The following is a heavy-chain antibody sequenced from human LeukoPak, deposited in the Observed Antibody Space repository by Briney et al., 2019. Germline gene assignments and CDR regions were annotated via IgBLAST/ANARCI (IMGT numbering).Heavy chain of an antibody. D-gene: IGHD4-11*01. CDR3: ASINPTIDYSLDY. V-gene: IGHV4-39*01. Sequence: SETLSLTCTVSGGSISSSSYYWGWIRQSPGKGLEWIGSIYYSGSTYYNPSLKSRVTISVDTSKNQFSLKLSSVTAADTAVYYCASINPTIDYSLDYWGQGTLVTVSS. CDR2: IYYSGST. CDR1: GGSISSSSYY. J-gene: IGHJ4*02.